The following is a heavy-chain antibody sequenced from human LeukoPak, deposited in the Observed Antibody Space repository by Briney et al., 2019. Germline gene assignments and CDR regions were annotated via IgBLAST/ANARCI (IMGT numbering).Heavy chain of an antibody. J-gene: IGHJ4*02. CDR3: ARDSGVAFDY. CDR1: GFTFSSYG. V-gene: IGHV3-33*01. CDR2: IWYDGSNK. D-gene: IGHD3-3*01. Sequence: PERSLRLSCAASGFTFSSYGMHWVRQAPGKGLEWVAVIWYDGSNKYYADSVKGRFTISRDNSKNTLYLQMNSLRAEDTAVYYCARDSGVAFDYWGQGTLVTVSS.